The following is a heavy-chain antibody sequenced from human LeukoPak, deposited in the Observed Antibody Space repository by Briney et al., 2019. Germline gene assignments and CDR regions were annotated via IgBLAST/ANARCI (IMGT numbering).Heavy chain of an antibody. V-gene: IGHV3-48*01. CDR2: ISSSSSTI. CDR1: GFTFSSYS. J-gene: IGHJ4*02. D-gene: IGHD6-13*01. CDR3: ARTSSSWYPDY. Sequence: GGSQRLSCAASGFTFSSYSMNWVRQAPGKGLEWVSYISSSSSTIYYADSVKGRFTISRDNAKNSLYLQMNSLRAEDTAVYYCARTSSSWYPDYWGQGTLVTVSS.